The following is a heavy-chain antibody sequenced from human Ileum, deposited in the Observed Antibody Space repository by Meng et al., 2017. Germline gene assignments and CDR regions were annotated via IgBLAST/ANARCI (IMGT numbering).Heavy chain of an antibody. J-gene: IGHJ4*02. V-gene: IGHV4-4*03. Sequence: LHVAGPGVVNAPETLSLTCPVSGVSMSFFSYWSWVRQAPGKGLEWIGQIDHLGIAYYKPSLKSRVTMSIDQSKSQFSLRLTSVSAADTAVYYCARHGGYYQDFWGQGTLVTVSS. CDR1: GVSMSFFSY. D-gene: IGHD4-23*01. CDR2: IDHLGIA. CDR3: ARHGGYYQDF.